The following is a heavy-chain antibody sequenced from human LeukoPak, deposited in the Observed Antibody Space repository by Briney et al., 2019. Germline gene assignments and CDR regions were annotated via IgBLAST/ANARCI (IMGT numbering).Heavy chain of an antibody. V-gene: IGHV1-18*01. CDR3: VRDNFFDY. CDR2: INPSNGDT. Sequence: ASVKVSCKPSGYTFTSSAINWVRQAPGQGLEWMGWINPSNGDTHYAQRLQGRFSMTTDISTTTVYMDLRSLRSDDTAVYYCVRDNFFDYWGQGTLVTVSS. CDR1: GYTFTSSA. J-gene: IGHJ4*02.